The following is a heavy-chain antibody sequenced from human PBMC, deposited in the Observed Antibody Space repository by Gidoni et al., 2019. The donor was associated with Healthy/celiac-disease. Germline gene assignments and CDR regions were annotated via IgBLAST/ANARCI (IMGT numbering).Heavy chain of an antibody. Sequence: EVQLVQSGAEVKKPGESLKISCKGSGYSFTSYWIGWVRQMPGKGLEWMGIIYPGDSDTRYSPSFQGQVTISADKSISTAYLQWSSLKASDTAMYYCARHPRTMVRVPAKYYYFDYWGQGTLVTVSS. CDR3: ARHPRTMVRVPAKYYYFDY. CDR1: GYSFTSYW. J-gene: IGHJ4*02. CDR2: IYPGDSDT. V-gene: IGHV5-51*01. D-gene: IGHD3-10*01.